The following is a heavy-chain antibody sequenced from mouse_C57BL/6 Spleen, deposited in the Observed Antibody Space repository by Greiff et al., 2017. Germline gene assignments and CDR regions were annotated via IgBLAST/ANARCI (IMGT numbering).Heavy chain of an antibody. CDR3: ARWGTAQATVYAMDY. CDR2: IYPGDGDT. CDR1: GYAFSSYW. Sequence: QVQLQQSGAELVKPGASVKISCKASGYAFSSYWMNWVKQRPGKGLEWIGQIYPGDGDTNYNGKFKGKATLTADKSSSTAYMQLSSLTSEDSAVYFCARWGTAQATVYAMDYWGQGTSVTVSS. J-gene: IGHJ4*01. V-gene: IGHV1-80*01. D-gene: IGHD3-2*02.